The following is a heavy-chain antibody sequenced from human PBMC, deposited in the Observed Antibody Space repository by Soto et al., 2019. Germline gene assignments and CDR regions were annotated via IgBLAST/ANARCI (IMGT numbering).Heavy chain of an antibody. CDR2: IYYSGST. CDR3: ARDGGRYYGMDV. V-gene: IGHV4-59*01. J-gene: IGHJ6*02. D-gene: IGHD3-3*01. Sequence: TLSLTCTVSGGSISSYYWSWIRQPPGKGLEWIGYIYYSGSTNYNPSLKSRVTISVDTSKNQFSLKLSSVTAADTAVYYCARDGGRYYGMDVWGQGTTVTVSS. CDR1: GGSISSYY.